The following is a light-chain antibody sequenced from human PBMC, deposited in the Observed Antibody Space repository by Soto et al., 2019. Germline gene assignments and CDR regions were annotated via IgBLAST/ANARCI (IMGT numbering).Light chain of an antibody. Sequence: DIQMTQSPSSLSASVGDRVTITCRASQSISSYLHWYQQKPGKAPKLLIYAASSLQSGVPSRFSGSGSRTDFTLTISSLQPEYFATYYCQQSYNTPITFGQGTQLEIK. CDR1: QSISSY. CDR3: QQSYNTPIT. CDR2: AAS. V-gene: IGKV1-39*01. J-gene: IGKJ5*01.